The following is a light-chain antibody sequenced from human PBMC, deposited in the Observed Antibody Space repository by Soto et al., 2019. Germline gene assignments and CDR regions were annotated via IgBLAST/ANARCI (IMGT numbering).Light chain of an antibody. Sequence: SALTQPPSASGSPGQSVTISCTGTSSDVGGYNYVSWYQQHPGKAPNLLIYEVSKRPSGVPDRFSGSKSGNTASLTVSGLRAEYEAVYYCCALAGTQIYVLGPGTEVTVL. CDR3: CALAGTQIYV. CDR2: EVS. CDR1: SSDVGGYNY. V-gene: IGLV2-8*01. J-gene: IGLJ1*01.